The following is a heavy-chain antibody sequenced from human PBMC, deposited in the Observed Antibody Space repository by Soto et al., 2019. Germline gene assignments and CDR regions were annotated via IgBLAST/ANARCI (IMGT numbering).Heavy chain of an antibody. D-gene: IGHD3-10*01. Sequence: EVQLLESGGGLVQPGGSLRLSCAASGFTFTTHAMNWVRQAPGKGLEWVSSISGSGGTTDYADSVKGRFTISRDNSKNTRYLQMNSLRAEATAVYYCAKGLGEFSYYGMDVWGQGTTVTASS. CDR2: ISGSGGTT. CDR3: AKGLGEFSYYGMDV. J-gene: IGHJ6*02. CDR1: GFTFTTHA. V-gene: IGHV3-23*01.